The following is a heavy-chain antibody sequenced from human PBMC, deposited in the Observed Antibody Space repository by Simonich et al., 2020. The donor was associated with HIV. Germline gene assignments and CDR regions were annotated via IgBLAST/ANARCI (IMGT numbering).Heavy chain of an antibody. CDR1: GGSISSSSYY. D-gene: IGHD2-2*01. CDR3: AAMPYYYYYMDV. CDR2: IYYSGST. J-gene: IGHJ6*03. Sequence: QLQLQESGPGLVKPSETLSLTCTVSGGSISSSSYYWGWIRQPPGKGREWIGSIYYSGSTYYNPSLKSRVTISVDTSKNQFSLKLSSVTAADTAVYYCAAMPYYYYYMDVWGKGTTVTVSS. V-gene: IGHV4-39*01.